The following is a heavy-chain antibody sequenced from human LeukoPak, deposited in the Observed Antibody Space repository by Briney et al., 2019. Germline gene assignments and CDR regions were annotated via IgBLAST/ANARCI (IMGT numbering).Heavy chain of an antibody. J-gene: IGHJ4*02. CDR2: INHSGST. CDR3: ARGPKGRFFDY. CDR1: GGSFSGYY. Sequence: SETLSLTCAVYGGSFSGYYWSWIRQPPGKGLEWIGEINHSGSTNYNPSLKSRVTISVDTSKNQFSLKLSSVTAADTTVYYCARGPKGRFFDYWGQGTLVTVSS. V-gene: IGHV4-34*01.